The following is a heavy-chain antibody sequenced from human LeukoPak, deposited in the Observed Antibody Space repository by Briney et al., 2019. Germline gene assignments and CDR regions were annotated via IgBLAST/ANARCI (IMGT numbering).Heavy chain of an antibody. CDR3: ARDISGWSTYFDY. J-gene: IGHJ4*02. CDR1: GGSISSTGYY. CDR2: MDYSGST. Sequence: SETLSLTCTVSGGSISSTGYYWGWIRQPPGKGLEWIGSMDYSGSTYYNTSLKSRVTISVDTSKNQFSLKLSSVTAADTAVYYCARDISGWSTYFDYWGQGTLVTVSS. D-gene: IGHD6-19*01. V-gene: IGHV4-39*07.